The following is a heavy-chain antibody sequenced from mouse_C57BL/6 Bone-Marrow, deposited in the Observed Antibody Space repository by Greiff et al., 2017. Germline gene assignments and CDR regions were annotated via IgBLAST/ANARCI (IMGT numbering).Heavy chain of an antibody. Sequence: QVQLQQSGAELVKPGASVKMSCKASGYTFTSYWITWVKQRPGQGLEWIGDIYPGSGSTNDNEKFKSQATLTVDKSSSTAYMQLSSLTSEDAAVYYCAIDYGYDVGWYFDYWGQGTTLTVSS. CDR1: GYTFTSYW. J-gene: IGHJ2*01. CDR2: IYPGSGST. CDR3: AIDYGYDVGWYFDY. D-gene: IGHD2-14*01. V-gene: IGHV1-55*01.